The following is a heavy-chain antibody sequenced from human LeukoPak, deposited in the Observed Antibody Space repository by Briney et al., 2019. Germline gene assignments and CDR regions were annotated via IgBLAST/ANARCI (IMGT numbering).Heavy chain of an antibody. Sequence: SETLSLTCTVSGGSISSYYWSWIRQPAGKGLEWIGRIYTSGSTNYNPSLKSRITLSMITSRNQFSLKLSSVTAADTAVYYCAKISPHPVNVGFDIWGQGTKVTVSS. CDR3: AKISPHPVNVGFDI. V-gene: IGHV4-4*07. D-gene: IGHD2-8*01. J-gene: IGHJ3*02. CDR1: GGSISSYY. CDR2: IYTSGST.